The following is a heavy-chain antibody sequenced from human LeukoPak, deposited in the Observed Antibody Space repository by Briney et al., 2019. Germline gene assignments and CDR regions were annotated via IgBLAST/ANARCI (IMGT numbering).Heavy chain of an antibody. CDR2: IIPIFDTA. Sequence: SVKVSCKASGGTFSSYAISWVRQAPGQGLEWMGGIIPIFDTANYAQKFQGRVTITADESTSTAYMELSSLRSEDTAVYYCATVEYSSSSGNDYWGQGTLVTVSS. CDR3: ATVEYSSSSGNDY. CDR1: GGTFSSYA. J-gene: IGHJ4*02. D-gene: IGHD6-6*01. V-gene: IGHV1-69*13.